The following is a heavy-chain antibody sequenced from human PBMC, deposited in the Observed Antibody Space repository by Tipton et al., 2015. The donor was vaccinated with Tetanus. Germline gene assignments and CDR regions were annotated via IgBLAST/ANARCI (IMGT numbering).Heavy chain of an antibody. CDR3: ARRGGGSTFDH. J-gene: IGHJ4*02. V-gene: IGHV4-31*02. CDR2: IYYTGNT. Sequence: LRLSCSVSGGSISSGGYYWSWIRQHPGKGLEWIGYIYYTGNTYYNPSLKSRLTISLDTSKNQFSLRLSSLSAAGTAVYFCARRGGGSTFDHWGQGTLVTVSS. D-gene: IGHD1-26*01. CDR1: GGSISSGGYY.